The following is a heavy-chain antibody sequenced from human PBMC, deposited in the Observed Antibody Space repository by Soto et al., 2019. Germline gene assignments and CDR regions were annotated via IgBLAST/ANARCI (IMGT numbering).Heavy chain of an antibody. Sequence: SETLSLTCAVYGGFVSSGSYYWSWIRQPPGKGLEWIGEMSHSGGTHFNPSLKSRVTISVDTSKNQFSLKLSSVTAADTAVYYCARQIGLSGDYDYIWGSYRYTQDAFDIWGQGTMVTVSS. V-gene: IGHV4-61*01. CDR3: ARQIGLSGDYDYIWGSYRYTQDAFDI. CDR2: MSHSGGT. D-gene: IGHD3-16*02. J-gene: IGHJ3*02. CDR1: GGFVSSGSYY.